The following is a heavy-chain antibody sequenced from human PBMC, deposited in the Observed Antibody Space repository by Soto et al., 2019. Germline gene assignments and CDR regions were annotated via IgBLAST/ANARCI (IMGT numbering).Heavy chain of an antibody. CDR2: IYWDDDK. CDR1: GFSLSTTGVG. J-gene: IGHJ6*02. D-gene: IGHD2-21*01. CDR3: VQSRCGGDCLQSYSSHSYYGLDV. V-gene: IGHV2-5*02. Sequence: QITLKESGPTLVKPARTLTLTCTFSGFSLSTTGVGVGWIRQPPGKALEWLALIYWDDDKRYNPSLKSRLTITKDTSKNPVVLTMTNMDPVDTATYYCVQSRCGGDCLQSYSSHSYYGLDVWGQGTTVTVSS.